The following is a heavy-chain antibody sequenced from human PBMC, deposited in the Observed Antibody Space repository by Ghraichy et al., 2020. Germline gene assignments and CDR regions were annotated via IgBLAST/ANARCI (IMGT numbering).Heavy chain of an antibody. D-gene: IGHD3-10*01. CDR1: GYTFTAFY. J-gene: IGHJ6*03. Sequence: ASVKVSCKASGYTFTAFYLHWVRQAPGQGLEWMGRINPNNGDTDFAPNFQGRVTMTRDTSLTTAYMELNSLTSDDTAKYSCARDTTINRGGFRSVHMDVWGIGTTVTVSS. CDR3: ARDTTINRGGFRSVHMDV. V-gene: IGHV1-2*06. CDR2: INPNNGDT.